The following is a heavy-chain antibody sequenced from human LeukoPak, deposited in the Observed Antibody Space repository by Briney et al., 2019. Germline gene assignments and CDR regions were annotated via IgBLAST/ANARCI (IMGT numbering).Heavy chain of an antibody. J-gene: IGHJ6*03. D-gene: IGHD6-13*01. V-gene: IGHV4-34*01. CDR1: GGSFSGYY. CDR2: INHSGST. CDR3: ARRSGIAAAGTYYYYYYYMDV. Sequence: SETLSLTCAVYGGSFSGYYWSWIRQPPGKGLEWIGEINHSGSTNYNPSLKSRVTISVDTSKNQFSLKLSSVTAADTAVYYCARRSGIAAAGTYYYYYYYMDVWGKGTTVTISS.